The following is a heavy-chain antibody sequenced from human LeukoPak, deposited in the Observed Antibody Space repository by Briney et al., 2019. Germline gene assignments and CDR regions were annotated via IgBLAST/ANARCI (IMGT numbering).Heavy chain of an antibody. V-gene: IGHV3-23*01. CDR1: GFTFSNYA. Sequence: GGSLRLSCAASGFTFSNYAMSWVRQAPGKGLKRVSTISGSGFSTYFADSVKGRFTISRDNSKNTLYLQMNSLRAEDTAVYYCAKDWANALYFFDYWGQGTLVTVSS. CDR2: ISGSGFST. D-gene: IGHD2-2*01. J-gene: IGHJ4*02. CDR3: AKDWANALYFFDY.